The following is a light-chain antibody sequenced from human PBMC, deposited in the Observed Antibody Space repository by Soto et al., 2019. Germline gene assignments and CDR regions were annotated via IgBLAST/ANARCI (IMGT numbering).Light chain of an antibody. CDR1: SSHIGAGYD. J-gene: IGLJ2*01. CDR3: QSYDSSLSAVL. CDR2: GNT. V-gene: IGLV1-40*01. Sequence: QSVLTQPPAVSGAPGARVTISCTGSSSHIGAGYDVHWFQQLPATAPRLLIYGNTNRPSGVPDRFSGSKSGTSVSLAITGLQAEDEADYYCQSYDSSLSAVLFGGGTKLTVL.